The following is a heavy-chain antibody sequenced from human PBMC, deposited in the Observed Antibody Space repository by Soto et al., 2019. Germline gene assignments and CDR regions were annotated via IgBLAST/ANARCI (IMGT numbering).Heavy chain of an antibody. J-gene: IGHJ4*02. D-gene: IGHD6-19*01. CDR2: IIPIFGTA. CDR3: AISAGGAGAGTVDDY. CDR1: GGTFSSYA. Sequence: QVQLVQSGAEVKKPGSSVKVSCKASGGTFSSYAISWVRQAPGQGLEWMGGIIPIFGTANYAQKFQGRVTITADESTSTAYMGRGSLGSEDTAVYYCAISAGGAGAGTVDDYGGQGPLVTVSS. V-gene: IGHV1-69*01.